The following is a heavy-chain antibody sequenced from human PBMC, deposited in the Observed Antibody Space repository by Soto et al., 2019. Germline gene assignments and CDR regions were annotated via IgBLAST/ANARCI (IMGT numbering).Heavy chain of an antibody. Sequence: PSETLSLTCTVSGGSISSYYWSWIRQPPGKGLEWIGYIYYSGSTNYNPSLKSRVTISVDTSKNQFSLKLSSVTAADTAEYYCARGVKVGPTLGGNWFDPWGQGTLVTVSS. CDR1: GGSISSYY. J-gene: IGHJ5*02. V-gene: IGHV4-59*01. CDR2: IYYSGST. D-gene: IGHD1-26*01. CDR3: ARGVKVGPTLGGNWFDP.